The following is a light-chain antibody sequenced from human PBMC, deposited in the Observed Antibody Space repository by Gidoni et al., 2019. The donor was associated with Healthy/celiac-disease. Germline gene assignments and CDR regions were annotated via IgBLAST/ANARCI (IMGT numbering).Light chain of an antibody. Sequence: EIVMTQSPATLSVSPGERATLSCRASQSVSSNLAWYQQKPGQAPRLLIYGASTRAPGIPARFSGSGSGTEFTLTISSLQSEDFAVYYCQQYNNWLMCSFGQGTKLEIK. J-gene: IGKJ2*04. CDR3: QQYNNWLMCS. V-gene: IGKV3-15*01. CDR2: GAS. CDR1: QSVSSN.